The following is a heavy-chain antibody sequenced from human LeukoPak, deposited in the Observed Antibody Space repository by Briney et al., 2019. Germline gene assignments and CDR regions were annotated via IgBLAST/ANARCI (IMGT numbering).Heavy chain of an antibody. CDR2: TRDRAASYRT. CDR1: GFSFSDHY. Sequence: SLTLACAVSGFSFSDHYIGSARHAPGGWLEWLGRTRDRAASYRTECATSVKGRFTVSRDDSKNSLYLQMNSLRTDDTAVYYCVASSLGPGDLDYWGQGTLVTVSS. J-gene: IGHJ4*02. CDR3: VASSLGPGDLDY. D-gene: IGHD4-17*01. V-gene: IGHV3-72*01.